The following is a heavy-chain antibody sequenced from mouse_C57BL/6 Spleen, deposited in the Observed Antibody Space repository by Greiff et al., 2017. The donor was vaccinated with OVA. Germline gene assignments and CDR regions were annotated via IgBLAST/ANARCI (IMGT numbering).Heavy chain of an antibody. CDR2: IYPSDSET. CDR1: GYTFTSYW. Sequence: QVQLQQPGAELVRPGSSVKLSCKASGYTFTSYWMDWVKQRPGQGLEWIGNIYPSDSETHYNQKFKDKATLTVDKSSSTAYMQLSSLTSEDSAVYYCARDELGPYFDYWGQGTTLTVSS. V-gene: IGHV1-61*01. D-gene: IGHD4-1*01. CDR3: ARDELGPYFDY. J-gene: IGHJ2*01.